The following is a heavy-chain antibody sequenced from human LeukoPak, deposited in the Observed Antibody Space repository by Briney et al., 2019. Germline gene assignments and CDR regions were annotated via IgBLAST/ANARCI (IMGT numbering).Heavy chain of an antibody. CDR2: IHTGNGNT. D-gene: IGHD3-16*01. CDR1: GYTFTNYV. Sequence: ASVKVSCKASGYTFTNYVIHWVRQAPGQRLEWMGWIHTGNGNTEYSQKFQGRVTFTKDTSTSTVYMELSSLRSEDTAVYYCARVFFVWGTPYDWSNPWGKETLVTFSS. V-gene: IGHV1-3*04. J-gene: IGHJ5*02. CDR3: ARVFFVWGTPYDWSNP.